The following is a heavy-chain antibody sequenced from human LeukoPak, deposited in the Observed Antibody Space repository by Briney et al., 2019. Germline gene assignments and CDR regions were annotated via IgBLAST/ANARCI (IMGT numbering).Heavy chain of an antibody. CDR3: AKEEAPKREFFHH. V-gene: IGHV3-30*02. Sequence: GGSLRLSCAASGFTFSSYGMHWVRQAPGKGLEWVAFIRYDGTNKYYGDSVKGRFTISRDKSKNTLYLQMNSLRTEDTAVYYCAKEEAPKREFFHHWGQGTLVTVSS. J-gene: IGHJ1*01. CDR2: IRYDGTNK. CDR1: GFTFSSYG.